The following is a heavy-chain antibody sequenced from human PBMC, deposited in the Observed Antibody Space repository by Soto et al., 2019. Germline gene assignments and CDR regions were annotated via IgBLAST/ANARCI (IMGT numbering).Heavy chain of an antibody. CDR1: GFTFSSYS. D-gene: IGHD6-19*01. CDR3: ARYIAVAAHFDY. V-gene: IGHV3-21*01. CDR2: ISSSSSYI. Sequence: EVQLVESGGGLVKPGGSLRLSCAASGFTFSSYSMNWVRQAPGKGLEWVSSISSSSSYIYYADSVKGRFTISRDNAKNSLYLKMNSLRAEDTAVYYCARYIAVAAHFDYCGQGTLVTVSS. J-gene: IGHJ4*02.